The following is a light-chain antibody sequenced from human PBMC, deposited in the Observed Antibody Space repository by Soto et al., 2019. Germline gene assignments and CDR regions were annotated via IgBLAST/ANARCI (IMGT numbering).Light chain of an antibody. CDR1: SSDVGSYNR. CDR3: ISYTSSSTLL. Sequence: QSVLTQPPSVSGSPGQSVTISCTGTSSDVGSYNRVSWYQQPPGTAPKLMIYEVSNRPSGVPDRFSGSKSGNTASLTISGLEPEDEADYYCISYTSSSTLLFGGGTKLTVL. CDR2: EVS. J-gene: IGLJ2*01. V-gene: IGLV2-18*02.